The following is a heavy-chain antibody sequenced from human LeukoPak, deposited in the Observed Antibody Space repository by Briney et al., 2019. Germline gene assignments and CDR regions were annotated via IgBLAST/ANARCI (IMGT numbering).Heavy chain of an antibody. CDR1: GFTFSSYA. J-gene: IGHJ4*02. V-gene: IGHV3-30*04. CDR2: ISYDGSNK. CDR3: ARSIAVAGMEDY. Sequence: GGSLRLSCAASGFTFSSYAMHWVRQAPGKGLEGVAVISYDGSNKYYADSVKGRFTISRDNSKNTLYLQMNSLRAEDTAVYYCARSIAVAGMEDYWGQGTLVTVSS. D-gene: IGHD6-19*01.